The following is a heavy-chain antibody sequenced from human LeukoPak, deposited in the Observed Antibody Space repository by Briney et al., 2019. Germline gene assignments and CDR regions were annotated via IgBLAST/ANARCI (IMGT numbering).Heavy chain of an antibody. CDR1: GFTFSDTW. Sequence: GGSLRLSCAASGFTFSDTWMHWVRQAPGEGLEWVSYISSSGSTIYYADSVKGRFTISRDNAKNSLYLQMNSLRAEDTAVYYCAELGITMIGGVWGKGTTVTISS. D-gene: IGHD3-10*02. CDR3: AELGITMIGGV. V-gene: IGHV3-11*04. CDR2: ISSSGSTI. J-gene: IGHJ6*04.